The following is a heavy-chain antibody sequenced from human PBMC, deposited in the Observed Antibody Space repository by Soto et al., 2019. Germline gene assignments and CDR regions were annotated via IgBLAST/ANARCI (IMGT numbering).Heavy chain of an antibody. V-gene: IGHV4-59*01. CDR2: IYYSGST. Sequence: SETLSLTCTVSGGSISSYYWSWIRQPPGKGLEWIGYIYYSGSTNYNPSLKSRVTISVDTSKNQFSLKLSSVTAADTAVYYCARYSSSGSFDYWGQGTPVTVSS. J-gene: IGHJ4*02. D-gene: IGHD6-19*01. CDR1: GGSISSYY. CDR3: ARYSSSGSFDY.